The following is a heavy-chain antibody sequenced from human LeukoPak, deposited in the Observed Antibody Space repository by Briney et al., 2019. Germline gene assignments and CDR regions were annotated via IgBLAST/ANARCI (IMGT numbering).Heavy chain of an antibody. D-gene: IGHD2-2*01. CDR3: ARGPPDCSSTSCYAFDAFDI. CDR2: IYASGST. J-gene: IGHJ3*02. Sequence: SETLSLTCTVSGDSISSYYWSWIRQPAGKGLEWLGRIYASGSTNYNPSLKRRVTMSVDTSQNQFFLKLSSVTAADTAVYYCARGPPDCSSTSCYAFDAFDIWGQGTMVTVSS. V-gene: IGHV4-4*07. CDR1: GDSISSYY.